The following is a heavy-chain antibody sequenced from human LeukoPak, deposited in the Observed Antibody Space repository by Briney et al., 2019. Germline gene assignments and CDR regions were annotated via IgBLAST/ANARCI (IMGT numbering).Heavy chain of an antibody. D-gene: IGHD6-13*01. CDR3: AREGQQLVVSDYYYMDV. J-gene: IGHJ6*03. CDR1: GSTFGDYV. V-gene: IGHV3-48*03. CDR2: ISSSGRTK. Sequence: GGSLRLSCTASGSTFGDYVMNWVRQAPGKGLEWLSYISSSGRTKFYADSVQGRFTISRDNARNSLYLQMNSLRAEDTAVYYCAREGQQLVVSDYYYMDVWGKGTTVTVSS.